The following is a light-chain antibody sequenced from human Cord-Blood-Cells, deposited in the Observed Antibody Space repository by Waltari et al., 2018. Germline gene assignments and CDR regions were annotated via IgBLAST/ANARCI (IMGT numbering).Light chain of an antibody. CDR2: DVS. V-gene: IGLV2-14*01. Sequence: QSALTQPAPVSGSPGQSITISCTGTSSAVGGYNYVSWYQQHPGKAPKLMIYDVSQRHSGVSNRFSGSKSGNTASLTISGLQAEDEADYYCSSYTSSSTWVFGGGTKLTVL. CDR3: SSYTSSSTWV. CDR1: SSAVGGYNY. J-gene: IGLJ3*02.